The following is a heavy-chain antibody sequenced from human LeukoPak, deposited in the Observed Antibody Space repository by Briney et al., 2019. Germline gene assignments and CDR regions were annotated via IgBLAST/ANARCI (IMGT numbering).Heavy chain of an antibody. J-gene: IGHJ4*02. CDR3: AREEHVASNPFDY. D-gene: IGHD4-11*01. CDR2: IYYSGST. CDR1: GSSISSSSYY. Sequence: SETLSLTCTVSGSSISSSSYYWGWIRQPPGKGLEWIGSIYYSGSTYYNPSLKSRVTISVDTSKNQFSLKLSSVTAADTAVYYCAREEHVASNPFDYWGQGTLVTVSS. V-gene: IGHV4-39*07.